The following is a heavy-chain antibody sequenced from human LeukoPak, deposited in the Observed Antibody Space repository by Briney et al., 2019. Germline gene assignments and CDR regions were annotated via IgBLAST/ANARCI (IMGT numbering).Heavy chain of an antibody. J-gene: IGHJ4*02. CDR3: ASSSSSSSALDY. CDR1: GRSISSYY. V-gene: IGHV4-59*01. CDR2: IDCSWST. Sequence: SETLSLTCTVSGRSISSYYGTCIRQPPGKGLESIRYIDCSWSTNYNPSLKMRLTISLDTSENQFSLKLSPVTASYTPVYYWASSSSSSSALDYWGQGTLVTVSS. D-gene: IGHD6-6*01.